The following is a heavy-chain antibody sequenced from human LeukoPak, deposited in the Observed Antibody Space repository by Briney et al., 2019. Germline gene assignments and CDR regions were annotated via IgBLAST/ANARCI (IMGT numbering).Heavy chain of an antibody. CDR3: ARGRKGYYYMDV. J-gene: IGHJ6*03. Sequence: SETLSLTCAVYGGSFSGYYWSWIRQPPGKGLEWIGEINHSGSTNYNPSLKSRVTISVDTSKNQFSLKLSSVTAADTAVYYCARGRKGYYYMDVWGKGTTVTVSS. D-gene: IGHD1-14*01. CDR2: INHSGST. V-gene: IGHV4-34*01. CDR1: GGSFSGYY.